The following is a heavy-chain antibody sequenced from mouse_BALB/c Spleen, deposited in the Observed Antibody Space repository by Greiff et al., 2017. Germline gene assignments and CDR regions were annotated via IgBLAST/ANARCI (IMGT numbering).Heavy chain of an antibody. D-gene: IGHD2-14*01. CDR1: GYTLTSYV. V-gene: IGHV1-14*01. Sequence: VQLKESGPELVKPGASVKMSCKASGYTLTSYVMHWVKQKPGQGLEWIGYIKPYNDGTKYNEKFKGMATLTSDTSSSTAYMELSSLTSEASAVYYCASHRYDNSMDYWGQGTSVTVSS. CDR3: ASHRYDNSMDY. J-gene: IGHJ4*01. CDR2: IKPYNDGT.